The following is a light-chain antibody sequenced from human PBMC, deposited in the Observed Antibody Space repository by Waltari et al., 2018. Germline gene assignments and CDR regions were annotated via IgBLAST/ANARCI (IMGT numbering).Light chain of an antibody. J-gene: IGLJ1*01. CDR3: ATWDDSLSAGV. V-gene: IGLV1-51*01. Sequence: QSVLTQPHYVSAAPGQEVTISCSGSTSDIRNNYVPWYQQVPGTAPNLLSSDDNNRPSGVPDRFSGSKSGTSATLLITGLQTGDEADYFCATWDDSLSAGVFGPGTKVTV. CDR1: TSDIRNNY. CDR2: DDN.